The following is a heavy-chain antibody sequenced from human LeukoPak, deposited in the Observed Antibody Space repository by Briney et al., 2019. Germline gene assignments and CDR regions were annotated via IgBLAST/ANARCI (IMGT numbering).Heavy chain of an antibody. Sequence: ASVKVSCKASGYTFTSYGISWVRQATGQGLEWMGWMNPNSGNTGYAQKFQGRVTMTRNTSISTAYMELSSLRSEDTAVYYCPRGGIMITFGGVIANDCWGQGTLVTVSS. V-gene: IGHV1-8*02. CDR2: MNPNSGNT. CDR3: PRGGIMITFGGVIANDC. J-gene: IGHJ4*02. CDR1: GYTFTSYG. D-gene: IGHD3-16*02.